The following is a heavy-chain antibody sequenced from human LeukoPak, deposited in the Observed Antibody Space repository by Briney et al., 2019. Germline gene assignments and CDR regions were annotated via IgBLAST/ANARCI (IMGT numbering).Heavy chain of an antibody. J-gene: IGHJ4*02. CDR1: GGSISNTNW. CDR3: SRENGAFSPFGY. V-gene: IGHV4-4*02. CDR2: ISLTGLT. D-gene: IGHD2-8*01. Sequence: SETLSLTCGVSGGSISNTNWWSWVRQPPGQGLEWIGEISLTGLTHYNPSLESRVTVSLNKSKNQLSLNLTSVTAADTAVYYCSRENGAFSPFGYWGQGTLVTVLS.